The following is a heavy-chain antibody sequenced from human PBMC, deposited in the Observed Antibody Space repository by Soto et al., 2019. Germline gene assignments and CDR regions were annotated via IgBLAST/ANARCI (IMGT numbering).Heavy chain of an antibody. J-gene: IGHJ4*02. CDR1: GGTFSNYA. Sequence: QVLLVQSGAEVKKPGSSVKVSCKASGGTFSNYAISWVRQAPGQGLEWMGGIILPFGTANYAQKSQGRVTITADESMTTAYIELSGLRSEDTSVYSCPRGPDYAGYFDYWGQGPLCTVSS. CDR2: IILPFGTA. D-gene: IGHD4-17*01. V-gene: IGHV1-69*12. CDR3: PRGPDYAGYFDY.